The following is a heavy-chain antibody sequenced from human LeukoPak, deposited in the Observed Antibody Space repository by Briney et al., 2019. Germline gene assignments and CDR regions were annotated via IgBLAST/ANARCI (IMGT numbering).Heavy chain of an antibody. J-gene: IGHJ4*02. Sequence: GGSLRLSCAASGFTFSSYAMHWVRQAPGKGLEYVSAISSNGGSTYYANSVKGRFTISRDNAKNSLYLQMNSLRAEDTAVYYCARDYDFWSGHLVGYWGQGTLVTVSS. V-gene: IGHV3-64*01. CDR2: ISSNGGST. D-gene: IGHD3-3*01. CDR1: GFTFSSYA. CDR3: ARDYDFWSGHLVGY.